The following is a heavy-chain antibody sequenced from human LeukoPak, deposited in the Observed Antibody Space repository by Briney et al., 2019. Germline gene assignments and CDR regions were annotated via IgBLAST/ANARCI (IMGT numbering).Heavy chain of an antibody. V-gene: IGHV4-39*01. CDR3: AWRFGAWPYYLDY. J-gene: IGHJ4*02. CDR2: IYYDGKS. CDR1: GGSISSSSHY. Sequence: PSDTLSLTCSVSGGSISSSSHYWDWIRQPPGKGLDWIGTIYYDGKSDFNPSLRSRVTISVDTSKNQFSLKLSSVTAADTALYYCAWRFGAWPYYLDYWGQGALVTVSS. D-gene: IGHD3-10*01.